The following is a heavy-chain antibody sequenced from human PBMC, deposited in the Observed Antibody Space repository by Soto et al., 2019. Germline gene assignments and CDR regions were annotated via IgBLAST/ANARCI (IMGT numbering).Heavy chain of an antibody. Sequence: QVQLVQSGAEVKKPGASVKVSCKASGYTFTSYYMHWVRQAPGQGLEWMGIINPSGGSTSYAQKCQGRVTMTRDTSTSTVDMELRSLSSEDTAVYYCARVAPPQNWFDPWGQGTLVTVSS. CDR1: GYTFTSYY. CDR2: INPSGGST. J-gene: IGHJ5*02. V-gene: IGHV1-46*01. CDR3: ARVAPPQNWFDP.